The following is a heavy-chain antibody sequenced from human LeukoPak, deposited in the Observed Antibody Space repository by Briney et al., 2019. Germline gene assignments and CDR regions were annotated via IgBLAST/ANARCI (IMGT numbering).Heavy chain of an antibody. CDR2: IRNKGNSYAT. D-gene: IGHD3-16*02. CDR3: TSRSSTFGGVIDLDY. V-gene: IGHV3-73*01. Sequence: GGPLRLSCAASGFTFSGSTIHWVRQTSGKGLEWVGRIRNKGNSYATAYAASVEGRFTISRDDSKNTAYLQMNSLKTEDTAVYYCTSRSSTFGGVIDLDYWGQGTPDTVSS. J-gene: IGHJ4*02. CDR1: GFTFSGST.